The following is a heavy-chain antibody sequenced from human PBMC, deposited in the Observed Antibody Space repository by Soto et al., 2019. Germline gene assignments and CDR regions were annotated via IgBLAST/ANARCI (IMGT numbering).Heavy chain of an antibody. Sequence: GGSLRLSCAASGFTFSSYGMHWVRQAPGKGLEWVAVIWYDGSNKYYADSVKGRFTISRDNSKNTLYLQMTSLRAEDTAVYYCARGYDSLTGRGAASYDGMDFWSRGTTVTVSS. D-gene: IGHD3-9*01. CDR1: GFTFSSYG. CDR3: ARGYDSLTGRGAASYDGMDF. J-gene: IGHJ6*02. CDR2: IWYDGSNK. V-gene: IGHV3-33*01.